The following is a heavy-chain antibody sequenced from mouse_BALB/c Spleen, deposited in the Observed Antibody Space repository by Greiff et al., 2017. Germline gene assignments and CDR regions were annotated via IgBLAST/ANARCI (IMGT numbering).Heavy chain of an antibody. J-gene: IGHJ1*01. V-gene: IGHV1-62-2*01. CDR1: GYTFTEYI. D-gene: IGHD1-1*01. Sequence: VKLMESGAELVKPGASVKLSCKASGYTFTEYIIHWVKQRSGQGLEWIGWFYPGSGSIKYNEKFKDKATLTADKSSSTVYMELSRLTSEDSAVYFCARHEGYYYGSSYWYFDVWGAGTTVTVSS. CDR2: FYPGSGSI. CDR3: ARHEGYYYGSSYWYFDV.